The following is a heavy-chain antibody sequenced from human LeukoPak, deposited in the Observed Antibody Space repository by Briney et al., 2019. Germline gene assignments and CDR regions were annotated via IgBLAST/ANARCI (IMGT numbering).Heavy chain of an antibody. J-gene: IGHJ2*01. CDR2: IIPISGTA. CDR3: ARVGYSYADPHWSFDL. V-gene: IGHV1-69*05. D-gene: IGHD5-18*01. CDR1: GGTFSSYA. Sequence: SVKVSCKASGGTFSSYAIIWVRQDPGQGLEWMGGIIPISGTANYAQKFQGRVTITTDESTSTAYKELSSLRSEDAAVYYCARVGYSYADPHWSFDLWGRGTLVTVSS.